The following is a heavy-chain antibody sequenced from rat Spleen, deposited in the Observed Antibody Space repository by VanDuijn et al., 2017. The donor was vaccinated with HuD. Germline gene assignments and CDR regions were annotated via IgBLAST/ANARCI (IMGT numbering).Heavy chain of an antibody. Sequence: EVKLVESGGGLAQPGRSLKLSCAASGFNFNDHWMGWVRQSPGKGLEWIGEINKDSSIKKYIPSLKDKFTISRDNAQNILYLQMSKLGPEDTAIYYCAREEFGVRDWGQGVMVTVSS. CDR3: AREEFGVRD. CDR2: INKDSSIK. J-gene: IGHJ2*01. D-gene: IGHD4-3*01. CDR1: GFNFNDHW. V-gene: IGHV4-2*01.